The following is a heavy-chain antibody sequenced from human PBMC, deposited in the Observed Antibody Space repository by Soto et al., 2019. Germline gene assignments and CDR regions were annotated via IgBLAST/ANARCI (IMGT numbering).Heavy chain of an antibody. V-gene: IGHV2-5*02. CDR2: IYWDDDK. CDR1: GFSLSTSGVG. Sequence: QITLKESGPTLVKPTQTLTLTCTISGFSLSTSGVGVGWIRQPPGKALEWLALIYWDDDKRYSPSLKSRLTVTKETSKNQVVLTMTNMDPVDTAIYYCAHSLAASNYGQYEPINSFDYWGQGTLVTVSS. D-gene: IGHD4-17*01. J-gene: IGHJ4*02. CDR3: AHSLAASNYGQYEPINSFDY.